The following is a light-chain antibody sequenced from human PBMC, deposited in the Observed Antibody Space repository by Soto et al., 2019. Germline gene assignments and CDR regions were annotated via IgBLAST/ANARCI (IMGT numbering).Light chain of an antibody. V-gene: IGKV1-39*01. CDR3: QQSYSTPRYT. J-gene: IGKJ2*01. Sequence: DLPMTQSPSSLSASVGDRVTITCRASQSISTSLNWYQQKPGKAPKFLIYDASRLQSGVPSRFSGSGSGTDFTLTISSLQPEDFATYYCQQSYSTPRYTFGQGTKLEIK. CDR2: DAS. CDR1: QSISTS.